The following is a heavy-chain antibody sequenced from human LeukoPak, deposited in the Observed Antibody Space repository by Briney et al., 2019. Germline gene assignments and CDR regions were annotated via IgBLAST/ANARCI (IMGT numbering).Heavy chain of an antibody. Sequence: ASVRVSCKASGYTFTSYGISWVRQAPGQGLEWMGWISAYNGNTNYAQKLQGRVTMTTDTSTSTAYMELRSLRSDDTAVYYCARVAIFGVVIGSDYWGQGTLVTVSS. D-gene: IGHD3-3*01. CDR1: GYTFTSYG. CDR2: ISAYNGNT. J-gene: IGHJ4*02. V-gene: IGHV1-18*01. CDR3: ARVAIFGVVIGSDY.